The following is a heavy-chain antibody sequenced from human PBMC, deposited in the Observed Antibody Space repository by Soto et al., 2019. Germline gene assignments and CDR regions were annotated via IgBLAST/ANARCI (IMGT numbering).Heavy chain of an antibody. J-gene: IGHJ6*02. CDR3: ARGHSTDCSNGVCSFFYNHEMDV. V-gene: IGHV1-2*04. CDR1: GYSFTDYH. CDR2: INPKSGGT. Sequence: ASVKVSCKASGYSFTDYHIHWVRQAPGQGLEWLGRINPKSGGTSTAQKFQGWVTMTRDRSISAVYMELTRLRSDDTAVYFCARGHSTDCSNGVCSFFYNHEMDVWGQGTTVTVSS. D-gene: IGHD2-8*01.